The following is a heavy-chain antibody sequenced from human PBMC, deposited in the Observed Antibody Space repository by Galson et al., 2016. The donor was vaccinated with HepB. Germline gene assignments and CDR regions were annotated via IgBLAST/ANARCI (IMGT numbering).Heavy chain of an antibody. Sequence: SLRLSCAVSGFTFTAYWMTWVRQAPGKGLECVSVIFGRGNTYYADSVEGRFTISRDNARNTVYLQMNSLRTEDTAVYYCAGYGGNSVWGQGTLVTVSS. CDR3: AGYGGNSV. CDR2: IFGRGNT. J-gene: IGHJ4*02. V-gene: IGHV3-53*01. CDR1: GFTFTAYW. D-gene: IGHD4-23*01.